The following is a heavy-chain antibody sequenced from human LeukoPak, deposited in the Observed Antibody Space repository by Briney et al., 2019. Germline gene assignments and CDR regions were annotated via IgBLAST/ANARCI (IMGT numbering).Heavy chain of an antibody. Sequence: GGPVKVSCKASGYTFTSYDINWVRQATGQGLEWMGWMNPNSGNTGYAQKFQGRVTITRNTSISTAYMELSSLRSEDTAVYYCTRGSIAYYYMDVWGRGTTVTISS. CDR2: MNPNSGNT. J-gene: IGHJ6*03. CDR1: GYTFTSYD. V-gene: IGHV1-8*03. D-gene: IGHD3-22*01. CDR3: TRGSIAYYYMDV.